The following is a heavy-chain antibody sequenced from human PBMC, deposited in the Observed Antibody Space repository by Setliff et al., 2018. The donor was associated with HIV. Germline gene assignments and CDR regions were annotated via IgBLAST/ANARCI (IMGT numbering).Heavy chain of an antibody. V-gene: IGHV4-4*07. CDR3: ARAAAGNTGPFDL. CDR2: VSSRGDT. D-gene: IGHD4-17*01. Sequence: PSETLSLTCTVSDSGTYYWSWIRQPAGKGLEWTGRVSSRGDTNYNPSLKSRVTMSVDTSKNQLSLKLTSVTASDTAVYYCARAAAGNTGPFDLWGQGSPVTVS. CDR1: DSGTYY. J-gene: IGHJ4*02.